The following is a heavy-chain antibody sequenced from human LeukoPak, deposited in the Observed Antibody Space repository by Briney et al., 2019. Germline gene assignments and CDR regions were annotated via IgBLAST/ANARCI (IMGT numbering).Heavy chain of an antibody. V-gene: IGHV4-39*07. CDR1: GGSISSSSYY. Sequence: SETLSLTCTVSGGSISSSSYYWGWIRQPPGKGLEWIGSIYYSGSTYYNPSLKSRVTISVDTSKNQFSLKLSSVTAADTAVYYCARIGSGRYEYYFDYWGQGTLVTVSS. CDR3: ARIGSGRYEYYFDY. CDR2: IYYSGST. D-gene: IGHD6-19*01. J-gene: IGHJ4*02.